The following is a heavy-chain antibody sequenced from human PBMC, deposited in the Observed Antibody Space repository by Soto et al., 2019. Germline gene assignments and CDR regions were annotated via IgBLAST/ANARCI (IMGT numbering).Heavy chain of an antibody. Sequence: ASVKVSCKASGYTFTNYYLHWVRQAPGQGLEWVGMINPSARSASYAQKLRGRLTMDRDTSTTTVYMELSRLTFEDTAVYFCARDNSAANGVLDHWGQGTLVTVS. CDR2: INPSARSA. CDR3: ARDNSAANGVLDH. D-gene: IGHD1-1*01. CDR1: GYTFTNYY. V-gene: IGHV1-46*04. J-gene: IGHJ4*02.